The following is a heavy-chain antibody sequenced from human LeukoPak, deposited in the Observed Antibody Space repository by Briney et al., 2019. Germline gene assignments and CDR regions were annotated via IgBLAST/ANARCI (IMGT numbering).Heavy chain of an antibody. CDR1: GFTFSSYS. CDR3: ARGSSFHND. V-gene: IGHV3-21*01. Sequence: GGSLRLPCAASGFTFSSYSMNWVRQAPGKGLEWVSSISSSSSYIYSADSVKGRFTISRDNAKNSLYLQMNSLRAEDTAVYYCARGSSFHNDWGQGTLVTVSS. J-gene: IGHJ4*02. CDR2: ISSSSSYI. D-gene: IGHD6-6*01.